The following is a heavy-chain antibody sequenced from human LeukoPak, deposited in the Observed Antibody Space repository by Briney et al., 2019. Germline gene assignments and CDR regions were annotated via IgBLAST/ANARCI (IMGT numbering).Heavy chain of an antibody. V-gene: IGHV4-59*12. J-gene: IGHJ6*03. CDR3: ARLQRRVYYYYYMDV. CDR1: GGSLSAYY. D-gene: IGHD4-11*01. Sequence: SETLSLTCTVSGGSLSAYYWNWIRQTPGKGLEWIGYVYHSGRTYYNPSLKGRLTMSVDTSMNQFSLRLNSVTAADTAVYYCARLQRRVYYYYYMDVWGKGTTVTVSS. CDR2: VYHSGRT.